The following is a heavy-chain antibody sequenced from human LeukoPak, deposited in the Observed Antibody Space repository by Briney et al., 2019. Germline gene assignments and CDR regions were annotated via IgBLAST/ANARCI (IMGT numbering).Heavy chain of an antibody. Sequence: SETLSLTCVVYGGSFSGYYWSWIRQPPGQGLEWIGEINHSGSTSYNPSLESRATVSVDTSKNQFSLKLTSMTAADTAVYFCARTTVITPSAFDLRGQGTSVTVSS. CDR2: INHSGST. D-gene: IGHD4-17*01. J-gene: IGHJ3*01. V-gene: IGHV4-34*01. CDR3: ARTTVITPSAFDL. CDR1: GGSFSGYY.